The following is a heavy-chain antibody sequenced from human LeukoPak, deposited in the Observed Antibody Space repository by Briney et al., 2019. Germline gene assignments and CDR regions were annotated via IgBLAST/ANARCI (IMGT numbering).Heavy chain of an antibody. J-gene: IGHJ4*02. V-gene: IGHV1-2*02. Sequence: ASVKVSCKASGYTFTGYYMHWVRQAPGQGLEWMGWINPNSGGTNYAQKFQGRVTMTRDTSISTAYMELSRLRSDDTAVYYCARVGWDSSGYHKLNFDYWGQGTLVTVSS. CDR3: ARVGWDSSGYHKLNFDY. CDR2: INPNSGGT. CDR1: GYTFTGYY. D-gene: IGHD3-22*01.